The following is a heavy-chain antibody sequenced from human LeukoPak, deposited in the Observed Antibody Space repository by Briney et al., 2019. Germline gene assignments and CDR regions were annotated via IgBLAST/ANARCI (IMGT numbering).Heavy chain of an antibody. V-gene: IGHV4-34*01. CDR1: GGSFSGYY. CDR2: INHSGST. D-gene: IGHD6-6*01. Sequence: PSETLSLTCAVYGGSFSGYYWSWIRQPPGKGLEWIGEINHSGSTNYNPSLKSRVTISVDTSKNQFSLKLSSVTAADTAVYYCANSIAAHRRYFDLWGRGTLVTVSS. CDR3: ANSIAAHRRYFDL. J-gene: IGHJ2*01.